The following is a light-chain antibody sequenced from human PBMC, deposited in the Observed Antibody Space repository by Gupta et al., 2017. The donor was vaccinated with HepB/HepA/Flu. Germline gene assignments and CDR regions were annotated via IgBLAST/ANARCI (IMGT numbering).Light chain of an antibody. CDR3: CSYAGSYTEV. V-gene: IGLV2-11*01. CDR1: SSDVGGYNY. CDR2: DVS. J-gene: IGLJ1*01. Sequence: SSLTQPRSVAGSPGQSASISCTGTSSDVGGYNYVSWYQQHPDKAPKLIIYDVSKRPSGVPDRFSGSKSGNTASLTISGLQAEDEADYYCCSYAGSYTEVFGTGTKVTVL.